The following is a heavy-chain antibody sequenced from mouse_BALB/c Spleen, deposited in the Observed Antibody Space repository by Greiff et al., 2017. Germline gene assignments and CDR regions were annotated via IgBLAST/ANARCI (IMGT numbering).Heavy chain of an antibody. Sequence: QVQLQQSGPELVKPGALVKISCKVSGYTFTSYDINWVKHRPGQGLEWIGWIYPGDGSTKYNEKLKGKATRTADKSSSTAYMQLSSLTSENSAVYFCARRDGSSYWFAYWGQGTLVTVSA. CDR2: IYPGDGST. D-gene: IGHD1-1*01. CDR3: ARRDGSSYWFAY. CDR1: GYTFTSYD. J-gene: IGHJ3*01. V-gene: IGHV1S56*01.